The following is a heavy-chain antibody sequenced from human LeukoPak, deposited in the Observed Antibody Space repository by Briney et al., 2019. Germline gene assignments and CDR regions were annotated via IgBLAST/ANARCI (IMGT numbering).Heavy chain of an antibody. CDR3: ARSSTGSYFDY. Sequence: SETLSLTCTVSGGSMSRYYWSWIRQPPGKGLEWIGYMYYSGSTQYNPSLTSRVTISVDTSKNQFSLKLSSVTAADTAVYYCARSSTGSYFDYWGQGTLVTVSS. D-gene: IGHD3-3*02. CDR1: GGSMSRYY. J-gene: IGHJ4*02. CDR2: MYYSGST. V-gene: IGHV4-59*01.